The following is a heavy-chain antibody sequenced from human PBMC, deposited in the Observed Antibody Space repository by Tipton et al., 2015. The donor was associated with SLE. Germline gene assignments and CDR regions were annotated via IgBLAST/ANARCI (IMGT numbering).Heavy chain of an antibody. D-gene: IGHD2-8*01. CDR2: IWYDGSNE. V-gene: IGHV3-33*01. Sequence: SLRLSCGTSGITFSSYGMHWVRQAPGKGLEWVAVIWYDGSNEYYADSVRGRFTISRDNSKDTLYLQMNSLRAEDTAVYYCARAALSYWGQGTLVSVSS. CDR3: ARAALSY. J-gene: IGHJ4*02. CDR1: GITFSSYG.